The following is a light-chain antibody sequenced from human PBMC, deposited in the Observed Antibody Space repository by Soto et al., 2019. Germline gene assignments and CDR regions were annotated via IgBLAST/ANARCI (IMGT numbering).Light chain of an antibody. J-gene: IGKJ5*01. CDR3: MQALQTPIT. CDR2: LGS. Sequence: DIVMTQSPLSLTVTPGEPASISCRSSQSLLHGNGYNYLDWYLQKPGQPPQLLIYLGSSRASGVPDRFSGSGSGTDFTLKISRVEAEDVGVYYCMQALQTPITFGQGTRLEIK. V-gene: IGKV2-28*01. CDR1: QSLLHGNGYNY.